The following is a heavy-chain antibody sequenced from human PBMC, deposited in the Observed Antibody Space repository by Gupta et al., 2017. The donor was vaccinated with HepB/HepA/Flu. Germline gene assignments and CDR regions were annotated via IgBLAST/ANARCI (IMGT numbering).Heavy chain of an antibody. CDR1: GYTFSGHY. Sequence: QVQLVQSGAEVKKPGASVKVSCKASGYTFSGHYMHWVRQAPGQGLEWMGWINPNSGATNYAQKFQGWVTMTRDTSINSAYMELSRLRSDDTAVYYCARDRSTSSGDAFDIWGQGTMVTVSS. D-gene: IGHD6-6*01. V-gene: IGHV1-2*04. CDR2: INPNSGAT. CDR3: ARDRSTSSGDAFDI. J-gene: IGHJ3*02.